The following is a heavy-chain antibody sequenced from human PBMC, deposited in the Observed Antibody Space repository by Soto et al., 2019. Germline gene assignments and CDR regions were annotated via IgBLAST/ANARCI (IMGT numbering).Heavy chain of an antibody. CDR2: INSDGSST. J-gene: IGHJ4*02. CDR3: ASGLVEYSSSWYDY. V-gene: IGHV3-74*01. Sequence: GGSLRLSCAASGFTFSSHWMHWVRQAPGKGLVWVSRINSDGSSTNYADSVKGRFTISGDNAKNTLYLQMNSLRAEDTAVYYCASGLVEYSSSWYDYWGQGTLVTVSS. CDR1: GFTFSSHW. D-gene: IGHD6-13*01.